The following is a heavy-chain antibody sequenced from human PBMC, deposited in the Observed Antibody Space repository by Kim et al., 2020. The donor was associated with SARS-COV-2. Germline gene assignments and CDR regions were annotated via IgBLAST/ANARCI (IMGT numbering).Heavy chain of an antibody. CDR2: IGITGGNT. Sequence: GGSLRLSCEASGFTFTSYAMTWVRQAPGKGLDWVASIGITGGNTYYADSVKGRFTISMDNSRDTLFLHMNSLRAEDTAVYYFTKRTSGAWPFDYWGQGTLVTVSS. D-gene: IGHD2-2*01. J-gene: IGHJ4*02. V-gene: IGHV3-23*01. CDR1: GFTFTSYA. CDR3: TKRTSGAWPFDY.